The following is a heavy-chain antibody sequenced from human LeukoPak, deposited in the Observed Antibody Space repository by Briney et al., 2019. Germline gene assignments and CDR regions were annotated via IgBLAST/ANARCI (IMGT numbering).Heavy chain of an antibody. D-gene: IGHD4-17*01. V-gene: IGHV5-51*01. CDR3: ARGYDYGDYVEYFDY. J-gene: IGHJ4*02. CDR1: GYSFSDYW. CDR2: IFPGDSDT. Sequence: GDSLKISCKGSGYSFSDYWIGWVRQMPGKGLEWMGIIFPGDSDTRYGPSFQGQVTISADKSIDTAYLQWSSLKASDTAMYFCARGYDYGDYVEYFDYWGQGTLVTVSS.